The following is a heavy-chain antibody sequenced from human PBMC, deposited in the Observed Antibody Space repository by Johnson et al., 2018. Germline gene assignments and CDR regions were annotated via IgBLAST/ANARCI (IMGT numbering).Heavy chain of an antibody. CDR1: GFTFSSYG. CDR3: AKTTTPYYCGMDV. CDR2: ISYDGSNK. Sequence: QVQLVQSGGGVVQPGRSLRLSCAASGFTFSSYGMHWVRQAPGKGLEWVAVISYDGSNKYNVDYVKGRFTISRDNSKNTLYLQMNSLRAEDTAVYYCAKTTTPYYCGMDVWGQGTTVTVSS. V-gene: IGHV3-30*18. D-gene: IGHD1-1*01. J-gene: IGHJ6*02.